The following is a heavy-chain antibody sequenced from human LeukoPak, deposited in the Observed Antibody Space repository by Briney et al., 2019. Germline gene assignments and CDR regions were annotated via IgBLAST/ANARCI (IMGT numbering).Heavy chain of an antibody. CDR3: ARGGGHLDC. Sequence: GGSLRLSCAASGFSFSSYWMSWVRQAPGKGLEWVANIKQDGSDKYYLTSVRGRFTISRDNAKNSLFLQMNSLRVEDTAVYYCARGGGHLDCWGQGTLVTVPS. CDR2: IKQDGSDK. J-gene: IGHJ4*02. CDR1: GFSFSSYW. D-gene: IGHD4-23*01. V-gene: IGHV3-7*03.